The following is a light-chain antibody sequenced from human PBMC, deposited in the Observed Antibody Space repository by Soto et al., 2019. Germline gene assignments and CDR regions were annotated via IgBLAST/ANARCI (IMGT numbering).Light chain of an antibody. CDR3: QQYGSSPT. J-gene: IGKJ1*01. CDR1: QSVSRSY. V-gene: IGKV3-20*01. CDR2: DAS. Sequence: EIVLTQSPGTLSLSPGDGATLSCRASQSVSRSYLGWYQQKPGQAPRLLIYDASARATGVPARFSGSGSGTDFTLTISRLEPEDFAVYYCQQYGSSPTFGQGTKVDIK.